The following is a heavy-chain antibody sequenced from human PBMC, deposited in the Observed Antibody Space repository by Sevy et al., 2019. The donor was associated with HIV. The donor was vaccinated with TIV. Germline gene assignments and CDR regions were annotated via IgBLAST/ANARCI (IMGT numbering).Heavy chain of an antibody. J-gene: IGHJ4*02. CDR2: ISSSTYI. D-gene: IGHD3-16*01. Sequence: GGSLRLSCAGSGFTFSTYNMNWVRQAPGKGLEWVSSISSSTYIYYADFLKGRFTISGDNAKNSLYLQMNSLTAEDTAVYYCARDRLGGKFFDYWGQGTPVTVSS. CDR3: ARDRLGGKFFDY. V-gene: IGHV3-21*01. CDR1: GFTFSTYN.